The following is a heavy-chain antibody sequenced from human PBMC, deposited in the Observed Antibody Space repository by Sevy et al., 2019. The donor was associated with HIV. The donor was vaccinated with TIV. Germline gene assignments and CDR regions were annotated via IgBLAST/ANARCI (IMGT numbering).Heavy chain of an antibody. J-gene: IGHJ5*02. Sequence: SETLSLTCSVSGGSISRNNYYWGWIRQPPGKGLEWIGSIYYSGSTYYNPSLQSRVTISVDTSKNQFSLKLTSVTAADTSLYDCARHIVGDCSGDRCYWGWLDPWGQGTLVTVSS. CDR3: ARHIVGDCSGDRCYWGWLDP. CDR1: GGSISRNNYY. CDR2: IYYSGST. D-gene: IGHD2-15*01. V-gene: IGHV4-39*01.